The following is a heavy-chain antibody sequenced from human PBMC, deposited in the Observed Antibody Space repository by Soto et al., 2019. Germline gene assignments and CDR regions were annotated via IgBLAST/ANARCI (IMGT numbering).Heavy chain of an antibody. Sequence: GESLKISCKGSGYSFTSYWIGWVRQMPGKGLEWMGIIYPGDSDTRYSPSFQGKVTISADKSISTADLQWSSLKGSDTAMYYCATAGSVLMVYAAMKAFDIWGVGTMVT. D-gene: IGHD2-8*01. J-gene: IGHJ3*02. CDR3: ATAGSVLMVYAAMKAFDI. CDR1: GYSFTSYW. CDR2: IYPGDSDT. V-gene: IGHV5-51*01.